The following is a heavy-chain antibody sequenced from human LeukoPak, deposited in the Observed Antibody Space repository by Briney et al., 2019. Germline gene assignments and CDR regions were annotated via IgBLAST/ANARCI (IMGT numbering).Heavy chain of an antibody. D-gene: IGHD5-12*01. CDR3: ARDKGGYDPLDY. J-gene: IGHJ4*02. CDR1: GFTFSSYS. Sequence: GGSLRLSRAASGFTFSSYSMNWVRQAPGKGLEWVSSIYSSSSYIYYADSVKGRFTISRDNAKNSLYLQMNSLRAEDTAVYYCARDKGGYDPLDYWGQGTLVTVSS. CDR2: IYSSSSYI. V-gene: IGHV3-21*01.